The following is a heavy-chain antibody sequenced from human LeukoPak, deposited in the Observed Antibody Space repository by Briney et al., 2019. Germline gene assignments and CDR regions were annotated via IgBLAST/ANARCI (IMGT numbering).Heavy chain of an antibody. CDR2: INHSGST. Sequence: SETLSLTCAVYGGSFSGYYWSWIRQPPGKGLEWIGEINHSGSTNYNPSLKSRVTISVDTSKNQFSLKLSSVTAADTAVYYCARGHYDNGDYGRWFDPWGQGTLVTVSS. D-gene: IGHD4-17*01. CDR1: GGSFSGYY. V-gene: IGHV4-34*01. J-gene: IGHJ5*02. CDR3: ARGHYDNGDYGRWFDP.